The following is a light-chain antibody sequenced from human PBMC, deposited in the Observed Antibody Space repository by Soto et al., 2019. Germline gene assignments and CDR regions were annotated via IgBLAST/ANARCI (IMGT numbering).Light chain of an antibody. V-gene: IGLV1-44*01. CDR2: SNN. CDR1: SSNIGSNT. J-gene: IGLJ2*01. Sequence: QSVLTQPPSASGTPGQRVTISCSGSSSNIGSNTVNWYPQLPGTAPKLLIYSNNQRPSGVPDRFSGSKSGNSASLAISGLESEDEAYYYCAAWDDSLNGVVFGGGTKLTVL. CDR3: AAWDDSLNGVV.